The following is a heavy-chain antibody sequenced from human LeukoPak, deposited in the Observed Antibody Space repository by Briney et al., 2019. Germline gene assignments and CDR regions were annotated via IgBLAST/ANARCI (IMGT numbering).Heavy chain of an antibody. Sequence: SGTLSLTCGVSGGSITTTNFWSWVRQPPGGGLEWIGEISLRGRTQYNPSLKSRVNISIDESKNHLYLGLASVTAADTAVYYCSRESGPYCPFGHWGQGTLVAVTS. CDR2: ISLRGRT. CDR3: SRESGPYCPFGH. D-gene: IGHD1-26*01. J-gene: IGHJ5*02. V-gene: IGHV4-4*02. CDR1: GGSITTTNF.